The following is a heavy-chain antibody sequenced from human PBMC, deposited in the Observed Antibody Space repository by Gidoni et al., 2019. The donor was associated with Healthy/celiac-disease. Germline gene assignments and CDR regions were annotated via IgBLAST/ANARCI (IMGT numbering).Heavy chain of an antibody. CDR2: INPSGGST. V-gene: IGHV1-46*01. Sequence: QVQLVQSGAEVKQPGASVPVSCQASGYTFTSYYLHWVRQAPGQGLEWMGIINPSGGSTSYAQKFQGRVTMTRDTSTSTGYRERSSLRSEDTAGYYGAREGIVGVTATCDYGGQGTLVTVSS. CDR3: AREGIVGVTATCDY. CDR1: GYTFTSYY. D-gene: IGHD2-21*02. J-gene: IGHJ4*02.